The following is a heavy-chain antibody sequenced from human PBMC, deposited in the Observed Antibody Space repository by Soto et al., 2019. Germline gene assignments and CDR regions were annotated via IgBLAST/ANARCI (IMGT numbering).Heavy chain of an antibody. CDR2: LYSGGTT. CDR1: GFNFIRKY. V-gene: IGHV3-53*01. D-gene: IGHD3-10*01. J-gene: IGHJ4*02. CDR3: VRGLYDSGSFYFDF. Sequence: GGSLRLSCAASGFNFIRKYMIWVRQAPGKGLEWVSILYSGGTTYYADSVKGRFTISRDTSENTLYLQMNSLRAEDTAAYYCVRGLYDSGSFYFDFWGQGTLVTVSS.